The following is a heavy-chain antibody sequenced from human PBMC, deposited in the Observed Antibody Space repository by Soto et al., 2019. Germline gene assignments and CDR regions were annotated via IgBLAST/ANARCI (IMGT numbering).Heavy chain of an antibody. Sequence: GGSLRLSCAASGFTFSSYAMSWVRQAPGKGLEWVSAISGTGDITYYADSVKGRFTISRDNSKNTLYLQMNSLRAEDTAIFYCARDLSGSGSYYPPGMDVWGQGTTVTVSS. V-gene: IGHV3-23*01. CDR2: ISGTGDIT. CDR3: ARDLSGSGSYYPPGMDV. D-gene: IGHD3-10*01. CDR1: GFTFSSYA. J-gene: IGHJ6*02.